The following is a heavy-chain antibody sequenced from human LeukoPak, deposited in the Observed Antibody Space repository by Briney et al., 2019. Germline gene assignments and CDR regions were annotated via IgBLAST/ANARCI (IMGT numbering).Heavy chain of an antibody. CDR1: GGTFSSYA. CDR2: IIPIFGTA. V-gene: IGHV1-69*05. CDR3: ARAPLGYCSSTSCYLAGYYYYYYMDV. J-gene: IGHJ6*03. Sequence: GASVKVSCKDSGGTFSSYAISWVRQAPGQGLEWMGGIIPIFGTANYAQKFQGRVTITTDESTSTAYMELSSLRSEGTAVYYCARAPLGYCSSTSCYLAGYYYYYYMDVWGKGTTVTVSS. D-gene: IGHD2-2*01.